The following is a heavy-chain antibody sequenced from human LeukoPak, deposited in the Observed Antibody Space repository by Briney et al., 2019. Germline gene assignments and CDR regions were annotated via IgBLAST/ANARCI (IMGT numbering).Heavy chain of an antibody. CDR1: GGSISSYY. J-gene: IGHJ4*02. V-gene: IGHV4-59*08. CDR2: IYYSGST. D-gene: IGHD6-19*01. Sequence: SETLSLTCTVSGGSISSYYWSWIRQPPGKGLEWIGYIYYSGSTNYNPSLKSRVTISVDTSKNQFSLKLSSVTAADTAVYYCARRYSSGWSDYFDYWGQGTLVTVSS. CDR3: ARRYSSGWSDYFDY.